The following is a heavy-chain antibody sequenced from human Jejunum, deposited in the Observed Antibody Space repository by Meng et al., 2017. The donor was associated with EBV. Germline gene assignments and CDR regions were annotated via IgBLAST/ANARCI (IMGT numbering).Heavy chain of an antibody. Sequence: QGQLERSGPRLGKPSGTLSLTWVVASGSISDNDWWSWVRQPPGKGLEWLGEIYHGGGTNYNPSLESRVTISVDKSKNQFSLKLNSVTVADTAVYYCAGNGYYALEYWGPGILVTVSS. CDR1: SGSISDNDW. V-gene: IGHV4-4*02. CDR2: IYHGGGT. J-gene: IGHJ4*02. CDR3: AGNGYYALEY. D-gene: IGHD3-22*01.